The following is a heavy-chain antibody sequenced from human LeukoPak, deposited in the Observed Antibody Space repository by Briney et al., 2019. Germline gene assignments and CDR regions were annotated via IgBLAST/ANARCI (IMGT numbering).Heavy chain of an antibody. Sequence: GGSLRLSCAASGFTVSSNYMSWVRQAPGKGLEWVSVIYSGGSTNYADSVKGRFTISRDNAKNTLYLQMNSLRAEDTAVYYCARVLQGEWFFDYWGQGTLVTVSS. V-gene: IGHV3-53*01. CDR3: ARVLQGEWFFDY. CDR2: IYSGGST. J-gene: IGHJ4*02. CDR1: GFTVSSNY. D-gene: IGHD3-3*01.